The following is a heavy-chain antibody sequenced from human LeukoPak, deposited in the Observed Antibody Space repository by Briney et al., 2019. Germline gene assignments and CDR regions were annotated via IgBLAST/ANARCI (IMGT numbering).Heavy chain of an antibody. CDR2: ISGSSSYI. D-gene: IGHD3-16*02. V-gene: IGHV3-21*01. J-gene: IGHJ3*02. CDR3: ARVSAGVIGMKDVFDI. Sequence: PGGSLRLSCAASGFTFSRYSMNWVRQAPGKGLEWVSSISGSSSYIYYADSVKGRFTISRHNAKNSLYLQMNRLRAEDTAVYYCARVSAGVIGMKDVFDIWGQGTMVTVSS. CDR1: GFTFSRYS.